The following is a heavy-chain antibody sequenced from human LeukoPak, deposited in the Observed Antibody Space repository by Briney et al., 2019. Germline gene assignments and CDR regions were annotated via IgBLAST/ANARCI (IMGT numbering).Heavy chain of an antibody. CDR2: IYYSGST. J-gene: IGHJ4*02. CDR1: GGSISSYY. V-gene: IGHV4-59*04. D-gene: IGHD3-9*01. Sequence: SETLSLTCTVSGGSISSYYWSWIRQPPGKGLEWIGYIYYSGSTYYSPSLKSRVTISVDTSKNQFSLRLSSVTAADTAVYYCARDEYYDILTGYYLDYWGQGTLVTVSS. CDR3: ARDEYYDILTGYYLDY.